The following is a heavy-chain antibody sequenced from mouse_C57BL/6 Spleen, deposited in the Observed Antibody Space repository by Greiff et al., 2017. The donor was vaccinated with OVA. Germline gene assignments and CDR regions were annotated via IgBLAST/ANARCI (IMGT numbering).Heavy chain of an antibody. CDR3: ARGNYYGSSPSDY. D-gene: IGHD1-1*01. V-gene: IGHV1-55*01. CDR2: IYPGSGST. J-gene: IGHJ2*01. Sequence: VQLQQPGAELVKPGASVQMSCKASGYTFTSYWITWVKQRPGQGLEWIGDIYPGSGSTNYNEKFKSKATLTVDTSSSTAYMQLSSLTSEDSAVYYCARGNYYGSSPSDYWGQGTTLTVSS. CDR1: GYTFTSYW.